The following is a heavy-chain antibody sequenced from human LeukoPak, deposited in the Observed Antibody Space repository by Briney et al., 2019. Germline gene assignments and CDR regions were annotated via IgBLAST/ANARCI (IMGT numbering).Heavy chain of an antibody. D-gene: IGHD3-22*01. Sequence: GGSLRLSCAASGFTFSSYGMHWVRQAPGKGLEWVAVIWYDGSNKYYADSVKGRFTISRDNSKNTLYVQVNSLGTEDTAAYYCAKGSYYDSSGSFYFDYWGQGTLVTVSS. V-gene: IGHV3-33*06. CDR3: AKGSYYDSSGSFYFDY. CDR2: IWYDGSNK. J-gene: IGHJ4*02. CDR1: GFTFSSYG.